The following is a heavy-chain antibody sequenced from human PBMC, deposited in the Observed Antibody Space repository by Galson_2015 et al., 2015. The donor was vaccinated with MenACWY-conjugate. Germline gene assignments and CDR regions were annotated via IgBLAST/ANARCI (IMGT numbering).Heavy chain of an antibody. CDR3: ARRRGWPNFFDY. CDR1: GGSFTTNW. Sequence: TLSLTCTFSGGSFTTNWWSWVRQSPGKGLEWIGETSHGGNTYFHPSLTGRADIFLDASKNQFSLTLTSVTAADTAVYYCARRRGWPNFFDYWGQGILVTVSS. J-gene: IGHJ4*02. D-gene: IGHD6-19*01. CDR2: TSHGGNT. V-gene: IGHV4-4*02.